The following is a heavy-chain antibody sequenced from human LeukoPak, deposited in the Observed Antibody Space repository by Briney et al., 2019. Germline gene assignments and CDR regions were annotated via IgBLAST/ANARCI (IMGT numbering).Heavy chain of an antibody. CDR1: GFTFSSYA. CDR2: ISYDGSNK. V-gene: IGHV3-30-3*01. Sequence: PGRSLRLSCAASGFTFSSYAMHWVRQAPGKGREWVAVISYDGSNKYYADSVKGRFTISRDNSKNTLYLQMNSLRTEDTAVYYCASPYSGYDYNFDHWGQGTLVTVSS. J-gene: IGHJ4*02. CDR3: ASPYSGYDYNFDH. D-gene: IGHD5-12*01.